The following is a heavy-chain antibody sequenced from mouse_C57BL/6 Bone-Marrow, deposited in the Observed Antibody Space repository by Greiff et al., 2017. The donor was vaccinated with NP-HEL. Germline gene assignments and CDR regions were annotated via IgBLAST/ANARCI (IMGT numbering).Heavy chain of an antibody. V-gene: IGHV10-1*01. Sequence: DVKLQESGGGLVQPKGSLKLSCAASGFSFNTYAMNWVRQAPGKGLEWVARIRSKSNNYATYYADSVKDRFTISRDDSESMLYLQMNNLKTEDTAMYYCVKFFTTVVDYWGQGTTLTVSS. CDR2: IRSKSNNYAT. D-gene: IGHD1-1*01. CDR1: GFSFNTYA. J-gene: IGHJ2*01. CDR3: VKFFTTVVDY.